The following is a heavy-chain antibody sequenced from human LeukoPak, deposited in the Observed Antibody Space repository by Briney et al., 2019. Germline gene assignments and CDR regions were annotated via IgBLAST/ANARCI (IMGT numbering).Heavy chain of an antibody. J-gene: IGHJ4*02. Sequence: SETLSLTCAVYGGSFSGYYWSWIRQPPGKGLEWIGEINHSGSTNYNPSLKSRVTISVDTSKNQFSLKLSSVTAADTAVYYCASPSLTGTQAPYYFDYWGQGTLVTVSP. V-gene: IGHV4-34*01. CDR3: ASPSLTGTQAPYYFDY. CDR1: GGSFSGYY. D-gene: IGHD1/OR15-1a*01. CDR2: INHSGST.